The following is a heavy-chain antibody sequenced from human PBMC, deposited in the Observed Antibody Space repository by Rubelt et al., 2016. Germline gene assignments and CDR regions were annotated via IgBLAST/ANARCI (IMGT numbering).Heavy chain of an antibody. CDR1: GGSISSSNW. Sequence: QVQLQESGPGLVKPSGTLSLTCAVSGGSISSSNWWSWVRQPPGKGLEWSGSIYYSGSTFYNPSVRSRVTISLDTSKTQFSLRLSSVTAADTALYYCARRNDCWSGALDYWGQGTLVTVSS. J-gene: IGHJ4*02. V-gene: IGHV4-4*02. CDR2: IYYSGST. D-gene: IGHD3-3*01. CDR3: ARRNDCWSGALDY.